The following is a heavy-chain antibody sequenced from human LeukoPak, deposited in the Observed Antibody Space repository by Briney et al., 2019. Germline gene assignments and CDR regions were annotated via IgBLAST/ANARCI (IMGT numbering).Heavy chain of an antibody. V-gene: IGHV3-66*01. CDR3: ARDGFDSSDY. J-gene: IGHJ4*02. CDR2: FYGGDST. CDR1: GFSLSKNY. D-gene: IGHD3-22*01. Sequence: GGSLRLSCAVSGFSLSKNYMSWVRQAPGKGLEWVSVFYGGDSTSYAGCVTGCVTTSRDNSKNTVYLQMNSLRAVDTAVYYCARDGFDSSDYWGQGTLVTVSS.